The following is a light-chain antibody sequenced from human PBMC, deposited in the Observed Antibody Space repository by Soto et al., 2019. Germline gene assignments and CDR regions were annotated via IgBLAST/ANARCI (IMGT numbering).Light chain of an antibody. V-gene: IGLV2-14*03. Sequence: QSVLAQPASVSGSHGHSITISCTGTSSDVGAYDYVSWYQQHPDKAPKLMIYEVSNRPSGVSNRFSGSKSVNTATLTISGLQADDEADYYCSSYTSSSTRVFGTGTKVTVL. CDR1: SSDVGAYDY. CDR2: EVS. CDR3: SSYTSSSTRV. J-gene: IGLJ1*01.